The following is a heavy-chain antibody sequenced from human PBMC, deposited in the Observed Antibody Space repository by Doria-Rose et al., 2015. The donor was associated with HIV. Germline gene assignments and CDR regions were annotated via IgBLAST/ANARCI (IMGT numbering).Heavy chain of an antibody. CDR2: IYHSGST. V-gene: IGHV4-39*07. D-gene: IGHD6-19*01. Sequence: QVQLQESGPGLVKPPETLSLTCSVSGGSITSSSYYWGWVRQPPGKGLEWIGSIYHSGSTYYSPSLESRVTISVDTSKNQFSLKLSSVTAADTAVYYCAIYNGDWVQWPYFGYWGQGTLVTVSS. J-gene: IGHJ4*02. CDR1: GGSITSSSYY. CDR3: AIYNGDWVQWPYFGY.